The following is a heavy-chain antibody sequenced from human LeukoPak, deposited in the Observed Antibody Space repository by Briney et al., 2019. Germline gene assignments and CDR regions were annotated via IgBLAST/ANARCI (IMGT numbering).Heavy chain of an antibody. V-gene: IGHV4-4*02. CDR2: IYYSGST. CDR1: GFTFSNAW. CDR3: ARDPEGLVLDAFDI. J-gene: IGHJ3*02. D-gene: IGHD6-19*01. Sequence: GSLRLSCAASGFTFSNAWMSWVRQAPGKGLEWIGTIYYSGSTYYNPSLKSRVTISVDTSKNQFSLKLSSVTAADTAVYYCARDPEGLVLDAFDIWGQGTMVTVSS.